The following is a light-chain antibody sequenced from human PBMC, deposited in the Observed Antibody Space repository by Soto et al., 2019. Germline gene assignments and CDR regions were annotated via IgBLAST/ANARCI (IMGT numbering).Light chain of an antibody. J-gene: IGLJ2*01. V-gene: IGLV3-21*04. CDR2: SDI. Sequence: SYELTQPPSVSVAPGKTARVTCGGDNIGNKNVHWYQQRPGQAPVLVIYSDINRPTGIPERFSGSNSGNTATLTISRVEAGDEADYYCQVWDSRSVSVVFGGGTQLTVL. CDR3: QVWDSRSVSVV. CDR1: NIGNKN.